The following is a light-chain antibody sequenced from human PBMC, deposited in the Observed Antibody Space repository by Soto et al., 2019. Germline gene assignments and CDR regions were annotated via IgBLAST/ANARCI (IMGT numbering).Light chain of an antibody. Sequence: DIVMTQSPLSLPVTPGEPASISCKSSRSLLHSSGYNYLNWYQQKPGQDPRLLIYGASSRATGIPDRFSGSGSGTDFTLTISRLEPEDYVVYYCQQYGSSTITFGQGTRLEIK. CDR3: QQYGSSTIT. CDR2: GAS. V-gene: IGKV3-20*01. CDR1: RSLLHSSGYNY. J-gene: IGKJ5*01.